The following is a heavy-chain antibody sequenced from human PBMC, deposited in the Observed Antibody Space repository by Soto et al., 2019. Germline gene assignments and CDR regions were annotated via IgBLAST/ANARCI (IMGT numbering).Heavy chain of an antibody. Sequence: ASVKVSCEASGYTFTSYGISWVLQAPGQGLEWMGWISAYNGNTNYAQKLQGRVTMTTDTSTSTAYMELRSLRSDDTAVYYCARPTELSFAFDIWGQGTMVTVSS. CDR2: ISAYNGNT. CDR1: GYTFTSYG. D-gene: IGHD1-26*01. J-gene: IGHJ3*02. V-gene: IGHV1-18*04. CDR3: ARPTELSFAFDI.